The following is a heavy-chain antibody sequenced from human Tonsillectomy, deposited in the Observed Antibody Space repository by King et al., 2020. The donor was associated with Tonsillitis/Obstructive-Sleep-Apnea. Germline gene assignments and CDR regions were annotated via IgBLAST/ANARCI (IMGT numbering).Heavy chain of an antibody. CDR2: ISWDDDR. Sequence: TLKESGPTLVKPTQTLTLTCTFSGFSLSTSGVGVGWIRQPPGKALEWLALISWDDDRLYSPSLKSRLTITKDTSKIQVVLTMTHMDPVDTATYYCAHSDWPFDYWGQGTLVTVSS. D-gene: IGHD2-21*01. CDR3: AHSDWPFDY. CDR1: GFSLSTSGVG. J-gene: IGHJ4*02. V-gene: IGHV2-5*02.